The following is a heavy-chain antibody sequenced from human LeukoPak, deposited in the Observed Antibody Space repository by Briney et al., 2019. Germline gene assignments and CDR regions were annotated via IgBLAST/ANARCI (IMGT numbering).Heavy chain of an antibody. CDR2: IWYDGSNK. Sequence: PGGSLRLSCAASGFTFSSYGMHWVRQAPGKGLEWVAVIWYDGSNKYYTDSVKGRFTISRDNSKNTLDLQMNSLRAEDTAVYYCARDRSYDFWSGYSTPGYWGQGTLVTVSS. V-gene: IGHV3-33*01. CDR3: ARDRSYDFWSGYSTPGY. J-gene: IGHJ4*02. D-gene: IGHD3-3*01. CDR1: GFTFSSYG.